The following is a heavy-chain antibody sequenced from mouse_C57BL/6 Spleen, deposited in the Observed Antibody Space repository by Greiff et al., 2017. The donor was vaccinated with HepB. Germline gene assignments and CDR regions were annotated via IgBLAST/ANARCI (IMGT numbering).Heavy chain of an antibody. CDR3: ARDYYYGLDY. CDR2: INPYNGGT. Sequence: EVQLQQSGPVLVKPGASVKMSCKASGYTFTDYYMNWVKQSHGKSLEWIGVINPYNGGTSYNQKFKGKATLTVDKSSSTAYMALNSLTSEDSAVYYCARDYYYGLDYWGQGTTLTVSS. D-gene: IGHD1-1*01. CDR1: GYTFTDYY. J-gene: IGHJ2*01. V-gene: IGHV1-19*01.